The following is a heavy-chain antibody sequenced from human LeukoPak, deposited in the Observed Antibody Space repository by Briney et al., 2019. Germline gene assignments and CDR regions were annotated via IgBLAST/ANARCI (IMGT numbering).Heavy chain of an antibody. D-gene: IGHD1-26*01. Sequence: SETLSLTCTVSGGSISSSSYYWGWIRQPPGKGLEWIGYIYYSGSTNYNPSLKSRVTISVDTSKNQFSLKLSSVTAADTAVYYCATSSQSGSYLDYWGQGTLVTVSS. CDR3: ATSSQSGSYLDY. CDR2: IYYSGST. V-gene: IGHV4-61*05. CDR1: GGSISSSSYY. J-gene: IGHJ4*02.